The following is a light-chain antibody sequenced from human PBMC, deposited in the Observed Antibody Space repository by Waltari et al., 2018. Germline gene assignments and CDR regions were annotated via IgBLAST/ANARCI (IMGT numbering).Light chain of an antibody. V-gene: IGKV2-28*01. CDR2: LGS. Sequence: DIVVTQSPLSLPVPPGEPASIPCRASQSLLHSNGYNYLDWYLQKPGQSPQLLIYLGSNRASGVPDRFSGTGSGTDFTLKINRVQAEDVGVYYCMQSLQALWTFGQGTKVDIK. CDR1: QSLLHSNGYNY. J-gene: IGKJ1*01. CDR3: MQSLQALWT.